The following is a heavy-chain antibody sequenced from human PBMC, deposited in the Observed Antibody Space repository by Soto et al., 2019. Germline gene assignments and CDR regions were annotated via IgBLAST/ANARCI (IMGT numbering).Heavy chain of an antibody. Sequence: SCGDSGFTFKNYAMNWVRQATGKGLEWVSSTGGGGDDTYYADSVKGRFTISRDNSKSTLFLQLNSLTVDDTAVYYCAKDRMSFNSVWYPFDLWGRGTMVIVSS. CDR1: GFTFKNYA. CDR2: TGGGGDDT. D-gene: IGHD2-15*01. V-gene: IGHV3-23*01. J-gene: IGHJ3*01. CDR3: AKDRMSFNSVWYPFDL.